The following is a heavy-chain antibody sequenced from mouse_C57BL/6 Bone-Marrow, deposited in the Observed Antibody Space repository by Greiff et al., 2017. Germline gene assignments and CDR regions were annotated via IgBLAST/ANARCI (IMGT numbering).Heavy chain of an antibody. J-gene: IGHJ4*01. CDR3: AIIRGYPLYAMDY. CDR2: IWSGGST. CDR1: GFSLTSYG. Sequence: VQLQQSGPGLVKPSQSLSITCTVSGFSLTSYGVHWVRQSPGKGLEWLGVIWSGGSTDYNAAFISRPSISKDNSKSQVFFKMNSLQTDDTAIDYCAIIRGYPLYAMDYWGQGTAVTVSA. D-gene: IGHD2-2*01. V-gene: IGHV2-2*01.